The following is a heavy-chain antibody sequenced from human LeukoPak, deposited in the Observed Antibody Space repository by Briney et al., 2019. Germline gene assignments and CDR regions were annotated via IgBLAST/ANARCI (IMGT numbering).Heavy chain of an antibody. V-gene: IGHV3-48*04. D-gene: IGHD6-13*01. J-gene: IGHJ4*02. Sequence: GGSLRLSCAASGFTFSSYWMSWVRQAPGKGLEWLSYISSSGNTIYYADSVKRRFTVSRDNAKNSLYLQMNSLRGEDTAVYYCARDLIAAAGTSMGYWGQGTLVTVSS. CDR3: ARDLIAAAGTSMGY. CDR2: ISSSGNTI. CDR1: GFTFSSYW.